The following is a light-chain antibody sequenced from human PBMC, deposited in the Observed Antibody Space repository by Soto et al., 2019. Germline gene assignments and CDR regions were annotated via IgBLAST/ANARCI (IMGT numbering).Light chain of an antibody. CDR2: DAS. J-gene: IGKJ5*01. V-gene: IGKV1-33*01. Sequence: DIPMTQSPSSLSASVGDRVTITCQASQDISNYLNWYQQKPWKATKLLIYDASNLETGVPSRFSGSGSGTDFTFTISSLQPEDIATYYCQQYDNLLITFGQGTRLEIK. CDR1: QDISNY. CDR3: QQYDNLLIT.